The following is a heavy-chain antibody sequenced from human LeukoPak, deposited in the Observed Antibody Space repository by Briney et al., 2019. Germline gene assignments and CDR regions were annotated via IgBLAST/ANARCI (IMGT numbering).Heavy chain of an antibody. CDR2: IHYSGST. D-gene: IGHD2-15*01. CDR3: ARGYCSGGSCYSYYYYNYMDV. Sequence: SETLSLTCTVSGGSISSSSYYWGWIRQPPGKGLEWIGSIHYSGSTNYNPSLKSRVTISVDTSKNQFSLKLSSETAADTAVYYCARGYCSGGSCYSYYYYNYMDVWGKGTTVTVSS. V-gene: IGHV4-39*07. CDR1: GGSISSSSYY. J-gene: IGHJ6*03.